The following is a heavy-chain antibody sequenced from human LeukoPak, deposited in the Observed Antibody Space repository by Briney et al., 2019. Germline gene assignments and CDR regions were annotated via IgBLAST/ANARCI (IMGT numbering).Heavy chain of an antibody. CDR3: ARDSQTYGDAFDI. Sequence: ASVKVSCKASGYTFTSYGISWVRQAPGQGLEWMGWINPNSGGINYAQKFQGRVTMTRDTSISTAYMELSRLRSDDTAVYYCARDSQTYGDAFDIWGQGTMVTVSS. CDR1: GYTFTSYG. CDR2: INPNSGGI. D-gene: IGHD2-8*01. J-gene: IGHJ3*02. V-gene: IGHV1-2*02.